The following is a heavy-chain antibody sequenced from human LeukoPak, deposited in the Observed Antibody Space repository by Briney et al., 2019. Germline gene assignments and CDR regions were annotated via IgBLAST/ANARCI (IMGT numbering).Heavy chain of an antibody. CDR1: GFTFSSYW. CDR3: AREFKGSRSEYYFDY. Sequence: GGSLSLSCAASGFTFSSYWMSWVRQAPGKGLEWVANIEQDGSEKNYVDSVKGRFTISRDNAKNSLYLQMNSLRAEDTAVYYCAREFKGSRSEYYFDYWGQGTLVTVSS. CDR2: IEQDGSEK. J-gene: IGHJ4*02. V-gene: IGHV3-7*01.